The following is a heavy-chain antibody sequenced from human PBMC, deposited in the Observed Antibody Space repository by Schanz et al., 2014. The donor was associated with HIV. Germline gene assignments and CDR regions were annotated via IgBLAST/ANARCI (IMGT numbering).Heavy chain of an antibody. D-gene: IGHD2-15*01. CDR2: ISAYKGNT. CDR1: GYTFTSYD. V-gene: IGHV1-18*01. CDR3: ARVNKDIGGYYFDY. Sequence: QVQLVQSGAEVKKPGASVKVSCKASGYTFTSYDINWVRQAPGQGLEWMGWISAYKGNTNYAQKLQGRVTMTTDTSTNTAYMELSRLRSDDTAVYYCARVNKDIGGYYFDYWGQGTLVTVSS. J-gene: IGHJ4*02.